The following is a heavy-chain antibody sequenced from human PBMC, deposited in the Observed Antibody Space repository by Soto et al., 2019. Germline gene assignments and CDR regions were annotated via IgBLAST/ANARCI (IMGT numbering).Heavy chain of an antibody. D-gene: IGHD1-1*01. CDR2: ISYDGSNK. CDR3: AKDISRSNYYFDY. V-gene: IGHV3-30*18. CDR1: GFTFSSYG. J-gene: IGHJ4*02. Sequence: PGGSLRLSCAASGFTFSSYGMHWARQAPGKGLEWVAVISYDGSNKYYADSVKGRFTISRDNSKNTLYLQMNSLRAEDTAVYYCAKDISRSNYYFDYWGQGTQVTVSS.